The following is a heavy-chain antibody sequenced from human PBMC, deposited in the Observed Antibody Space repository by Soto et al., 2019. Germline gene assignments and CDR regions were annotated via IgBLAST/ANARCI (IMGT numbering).Heavy chain of an antibody. D-gene: IGHD5-18*01. CDR1: GGSFSGYY. V-gene: IGHV4-34*01. CDR2: INHSGST. CDR3: ARAKTRGYSYGQIYYYYGMDV. Sequence: LTCAVYGGSFSGYYWSWIRQPPGKGLEWIGEINHSGSTNYNPSLKSRVTISVDTSKNQFSLKLSSVTAADTAVYYCARAKTRGYSYGQIYYYYGMDVWGQGTTVTVSS. J-gene: IGHJ6*02.